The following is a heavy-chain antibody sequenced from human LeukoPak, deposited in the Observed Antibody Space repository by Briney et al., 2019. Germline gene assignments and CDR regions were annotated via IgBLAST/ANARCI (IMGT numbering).Heavy chain of an antibody. V-gene: IGHV3-30*03. J-gene: IGHJ6*02. D-gene: IGHD1-26*01. CDR2: ISYDGSKK. CDR3: GEGPVRWRYHYGLDV. CDR1: GCPFNNYY. Sequence: GGSLRLSCAVSGCPFNNYYIDWVRQAPGKGREWRAVISYDGSKKFFAKSVKGRFTIFRDNSKNTVYLKINRLRVEDTAMYYCGEGPVRWRYHYGLDVWGQGTTVSVPS.